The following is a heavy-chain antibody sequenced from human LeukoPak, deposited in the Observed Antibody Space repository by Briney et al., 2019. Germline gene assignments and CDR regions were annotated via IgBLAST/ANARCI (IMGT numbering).Heavy chain of an antibody. V-gene: IGHV3-23*01. J-gene: IGHJ4*02. CDR1: GFAFSSYA. CDR2: ISGSGGST. D-gene: IGHD3-22*01. Sequence: GGSLRLSCAASGFAFSSYAMSWVRQAPGKGLEWVSAISGSGGSTYYADSVKGRFTISRDNSKNTLYLQMNSLRAEDTAVYYCAKAGDYYYDSSGYYYLDYWGQGTLVTVSS. CDR3: AKAGDYYYDSSGYYYLDY.